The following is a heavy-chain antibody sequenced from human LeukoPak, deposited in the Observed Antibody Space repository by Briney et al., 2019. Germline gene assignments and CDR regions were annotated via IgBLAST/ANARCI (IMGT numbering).Heavy chain of an antibody. D-gene: IGHD2-15*01. J-gene: IGHJ4*02. V-gene: IGHV3-7*01. CDR2: IKKDGSEK. CDR1: GFTFSNYW. CDR3: ARVLAQYCSGGSCSTDY. Sequence: GGSLRLSCAASGFTFSNYWMSWVRQAPGKGLEWVANIKKDGSEKYYVDSVKGRFSISRDNAEDSLYLQMNSLRAEDTAVYYCARVLAQYCSGGSCSTDYWGQGTLVTVSS.